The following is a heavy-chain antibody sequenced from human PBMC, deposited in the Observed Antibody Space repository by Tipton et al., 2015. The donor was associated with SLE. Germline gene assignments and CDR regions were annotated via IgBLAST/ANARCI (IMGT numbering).Heavy chain of an antibody. J-gene: IGHJ3*02. CDR3: ATSTGSGWQKEGAFDI. Sequence: QSGAEVKKPGASVKVSCKVSGYTLSELSIHWVRQAPGKGLEWMGGFDFEDVEVMYAQKFQGRVTMTEDTSTDTAYMDLDSLRSEDTAIYYCATSTGSGWQKEGAFDIWGQGTRVTVSS. CDR1: GYTLSELS. V-gene: IGHV1-24*01. CDR2: FDFEDVEV. D-gene: IGHD6-19*01.